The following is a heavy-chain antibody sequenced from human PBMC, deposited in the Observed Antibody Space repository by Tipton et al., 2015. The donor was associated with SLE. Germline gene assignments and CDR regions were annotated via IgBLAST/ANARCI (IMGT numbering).Heavy chain of an antibody. CDR3: ARRGYSGYFDY. J-gene: IGHJ4*02. CDR2: IYYTGTT. CDR1: GGSVSGHY. Sequence: TLSLTCTVSGGSVSGHYWSWIRQPPGKGLEWIGYIYYTGTTNYNPSLKSRVTISVDTSKNQFSLKLTSMTTADTAVYYCARRGYSGYFDYWGQGTLVTVSS. D-gene: IGHD5-12*01. V-gene: IGHV4-59*02.